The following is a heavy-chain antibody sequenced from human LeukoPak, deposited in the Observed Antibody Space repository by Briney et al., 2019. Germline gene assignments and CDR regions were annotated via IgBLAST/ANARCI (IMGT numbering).Heavy chain of an antibody. V-gene: IGHV3-21*01. D-gene: IGHD5-24*01. CDR1: GFIFSNYN. J-gene: IGHJ4*02. Sequence: GGSLRLSCAASGFIFSNYNMNWVRQAPGKGLEWVSSTRSGSSSISYADSVKGRFTISRDSAKNSLYLQMNSLRAEDTAVYYCVRDDRWSFDYWGQGTLVTVSS. CDR2: TRSGSSSI. CDR3: VRDDRWSFDY.